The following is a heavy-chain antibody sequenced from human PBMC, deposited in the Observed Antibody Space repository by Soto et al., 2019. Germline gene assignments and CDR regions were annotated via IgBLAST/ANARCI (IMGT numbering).Heavy chain of an antibody. CDR2: IYYSGST. J-gene: IGHJ6*02. CDR3: ARLSGLRYYYYYYGMDV. D-gene: IGHD4-17*01. CDR1: GGSIRSSSSY. Sequence: SETLSLTCTFCGGSIRSSSSYWAWIRHPPGKGLEWIGSIYYSGSTYYNPSLKSRVTISVDTSKNQFSLKLSSVTAADTAVYYCARLSGLRYYYYYYGMDVWGQGTTVT. V-gene: IGHV4-39*01.